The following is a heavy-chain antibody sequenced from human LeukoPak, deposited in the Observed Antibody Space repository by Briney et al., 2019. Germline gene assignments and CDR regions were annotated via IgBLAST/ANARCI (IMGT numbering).Heavy chain of an antibody. J-gene: IGHJ4*02. CDR3: AKDLRLGELSSSFDY. CDR2: ISYDGSNK. Sequence: PGRSLRLSCAVSGFTFSSYGMHWVRQAPGKGLEWVSVISYDGSNKYYADSVKGRFTISRDNSKNTLYLQMNSLRAEDTAVYYCAKDLRLGELSSSFDYSGQGTLVTVSS. CDR1: GFTFSSYG. V-gene: IGHV3-30*18. D-gene: IGHD3-16*02.